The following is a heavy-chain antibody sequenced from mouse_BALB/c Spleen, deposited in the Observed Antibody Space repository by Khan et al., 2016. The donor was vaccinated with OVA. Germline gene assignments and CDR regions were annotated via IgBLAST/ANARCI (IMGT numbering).Heavy chain of an antibody. CDR1: GFTFSSYG. CDR2: ISSGGSYT. D-gene: IGHD1-1*01. CDR3: ARHGSTASFAY. V-gene: IGHV5-6*01. Sequence: EVELVESGGDLVKPGGSLKLSCAASGFTFSSYGMSWVRQTPDKRLEWVATISSGGSYTYYPDSVKGRVTISRDNAKNTLYLQMRSLQSEDTAMYDCARHGSTASFAYWGQGTLVTVSA. J-gene: IGHJ3*01.